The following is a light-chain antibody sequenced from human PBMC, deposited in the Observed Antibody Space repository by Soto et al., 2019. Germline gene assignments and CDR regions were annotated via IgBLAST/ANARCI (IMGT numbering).Light chain of an antibody. CDR3: QQYDSYSWT. CDR2: YAS. CDR1: QNIRRP. V-gene: IGKV1-5*01. Sequence: DVQMSQSPSTLSASVGDRVTITCRARQNIRRPLAWFQQKPGKGPNLLIYYASSLESGVPQRFRGSGSWTECTLTISSLLTDDFSPYYCQQYDSYSWTFGQGTKV. J-gene: IGKJ1*01.